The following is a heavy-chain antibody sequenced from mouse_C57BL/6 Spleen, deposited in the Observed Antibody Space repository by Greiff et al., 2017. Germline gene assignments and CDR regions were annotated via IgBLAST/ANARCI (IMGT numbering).Heavy chain of an antibody. V-gene: IGHV1-82*01. CDR2: IYPGDGDT. J-gene: IGHJ2*01. CDR1: GYAFSSSW. CDR3: AREEGFGY. Sequence: QVQLQQSGAELVKPGASVKISCKASGYAFSSSWMNWVKQRPGKGLEWIGRIYPGDGDTNYNGKFKGKATLTADKSSSTAYMQLSSLTSEDSAVYFCAREEGFGYWGQGTTLTVSS.